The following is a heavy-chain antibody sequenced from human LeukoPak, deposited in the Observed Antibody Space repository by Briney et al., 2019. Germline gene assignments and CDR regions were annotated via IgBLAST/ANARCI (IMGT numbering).Heavy chain of an antibody. D-gene: IGHD3-22*01. CDR2: IRNRARSYTT. J-gene: IGHJ3*02. V-gene: IGHV3-72*01. CDR3: ARVGNYNDNGGFSSDAFDI. CDR1: GFTFSDHY. Sequence: PGGSLRLSCAASGFTFSDHYMDWVRQAPGKGLQWVARIRNRARSYTTQYAPSVKDRFTISRDDTENSLFLQMNSLNTEDTAVYFCARVGNYNDNGGFSSDAFDIWGQGTMVTVAS.